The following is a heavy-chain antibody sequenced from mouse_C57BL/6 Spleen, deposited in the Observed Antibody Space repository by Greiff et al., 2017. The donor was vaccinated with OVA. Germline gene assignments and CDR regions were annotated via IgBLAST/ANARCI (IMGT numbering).Heavy chain of an antibody. V-gene: IGHV1-50*01. Sequence: VQLQQPGAELVKPGASVKLSCKASGYTFTSYWMQWVKQRPGQGLEWIGEIDPSDSYTNYNQKFKGKATLTVDTSSSTAYMQLSSLTSEDSAVYYCASPRNYGVDYWGQGTTLTVSS. CDR1: GYTFTSYW. CDR3: ASPRNYGVDY. D-gene: IGHD2-1*01. CDR2: IDPSDSYT. J-gene: IGHJ2*01.